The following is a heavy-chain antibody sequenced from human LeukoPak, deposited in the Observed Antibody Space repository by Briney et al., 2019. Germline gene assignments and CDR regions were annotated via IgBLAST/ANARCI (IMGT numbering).Heavy chain of an antibody. Sequence: SETLSLTCAVSGGSISSGGYYWSWIRQHPGKGLEWIGYIYYSGSTYYNPSLKSRVTISVDTSKNQSSLKLSSVTAADTAVYYCARGLGVGTYYSIWGQGTMVTVSS. CDR3: ARGLGVGTYYSI. V-gene: IGHV4-31*11. D-gene: IGHD3-10*01. CDR1: GGSISSGGYY. J-gene: IGHJ3*02. CDR2: IYYSGST.